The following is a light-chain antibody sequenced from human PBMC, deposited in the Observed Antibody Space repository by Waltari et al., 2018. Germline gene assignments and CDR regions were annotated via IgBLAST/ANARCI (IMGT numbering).Light chain of an antibody. CDR2: MGS. J-gene: IGKJ4*01. CDR1: QSLLHGDGRNF. V-gene: IGKV2-28*01. Sequence: DIVMTQSPLSLPVTPGEPASISCRSSQSLLHGDGRNFLDWYLQKPGQSPQLLISMGSNRASGGHDRFSGSGSGTYFTLKISRVEAEDVGVYYCMQARQPPYTFGGGTKVEIK. CDR3: MQARQPPYT.